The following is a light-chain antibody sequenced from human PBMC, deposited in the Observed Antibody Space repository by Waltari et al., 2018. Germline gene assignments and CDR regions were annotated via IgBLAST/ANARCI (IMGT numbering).Light chain of an antibody. V-gene: IGLV3-21*01. CDR2: YDG. CDR1: NIGIET. J-gene: IGLJ2*01. Sequence: VLTQTPSVSVAPGETARISCEGDNIGIETIHWYQQKPGQAPILVIHYDGYRPSGIPDRFSVFHSGNRATRTISRGEAGDEADYYCQMWNSSSDDVIFGGGTKMTVL. CDR3: QMWNSSSDDVI.